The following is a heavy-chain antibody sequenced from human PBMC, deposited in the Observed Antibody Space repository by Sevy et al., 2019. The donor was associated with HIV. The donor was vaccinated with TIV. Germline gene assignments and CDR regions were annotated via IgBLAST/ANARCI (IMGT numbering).Heavy chain of an antibody. D-gene: IGHD2-15*01. CDR1: GGSISSYY. J-gene: IGHJ4*02. V-gene: IGHV4-59*08. CDR2: IYYSGST. CDR3: ARQVGDIVVAYFDY. Sequence: SETLSLTCTVSGGSISSYYWSWIRQPPGKGLEWIGYIYYSGSTHYNPSLKSRVTISVDTSKNQFSLKLSSVTAADTAVYYCARQVGDIVVAYFDYWGQGTLVTVSS.